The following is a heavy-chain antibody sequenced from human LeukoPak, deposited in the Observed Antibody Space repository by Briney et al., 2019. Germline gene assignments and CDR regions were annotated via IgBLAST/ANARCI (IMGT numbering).Heavy chain of an antibody. CDR1: GFTFSDYY. D-gene: IGHD3-9*01. J-gene: IGHJ4*02. V-gene: IGHV3-11*05. CDR2: ITSSSSYT. Sequence: GGSLRLSCAASGFTFSDYYMSWIRQAPGKGLEWVSYITSSSSYTNYADSVKGRFTISRDNSKNTLYLQMNSLRAEDTAVYYCAKDHSGTGYYSYFDYWGQGTLVTVSS. CDR3: AKDHSGTGYYSYFDY.